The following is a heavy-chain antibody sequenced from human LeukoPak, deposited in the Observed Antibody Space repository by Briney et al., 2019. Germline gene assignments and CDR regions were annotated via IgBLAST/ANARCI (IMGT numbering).Heavy chain of an antibody. CDR3: ASLLPPEGWSFPYAFDI. J-gene: IGHJ3*02. V-gene: IGHV1-2*04. CDR1: GYTFTGYY. D-gene: IGHD2-15*01. Sequence: ASVKVSCKASGYTFTGYYMHWVRQAPGQGLEWMGWINPNSGGTNYAQKFQGWVTMTRDTSISTAYMELSRLRSDDTAVYYCASLLPPEGWSFPYAFDIWGQGTMVTVSS. CDR2: INPNSGGT.